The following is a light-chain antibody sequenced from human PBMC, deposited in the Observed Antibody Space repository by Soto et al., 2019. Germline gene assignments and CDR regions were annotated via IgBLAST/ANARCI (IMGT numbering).Light chain of an antibody. CDR1: QTISSW. CDR2: KAS. CDR3: QQYNSYPLT. V-gene: IGKV1-5*03. Sequence: DIQMTQSPSTLSASVGDRVTITCRASQTISSWLAWYQQKSGKAPNLLIFKASSLESGVPSRFRGSGSGTEFTLTFTNRQHDEFATHYCQQYNSYPLTFGQGTRLEIK. J-gene: IGKJ5*01.